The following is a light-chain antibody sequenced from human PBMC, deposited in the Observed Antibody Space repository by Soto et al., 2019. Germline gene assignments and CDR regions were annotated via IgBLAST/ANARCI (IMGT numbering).Light chain of an antibody. Sequence: QSVLTQPASVSGSPGQSITISCTGTSSDVGSYNLVSWYQQHPGKAPKVMIYEGSKRPSGVSNRFSGSKSGNTASLTISGLQAEDEADYYCCSYARSSTLVFGGGTKLIVL. CDR2: EGS. CDR1: SSDVGSYNL. J-gene: IGLJ2*01. V-gene: IGLV2-23*01. CDR3: CSYARSSTLV.